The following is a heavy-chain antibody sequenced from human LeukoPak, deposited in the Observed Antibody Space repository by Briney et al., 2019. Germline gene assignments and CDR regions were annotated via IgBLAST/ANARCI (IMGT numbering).Heavy chain of an antibody. J-gene: IGHJ4*02. Sequence: ASVKVSCKASGYTFTSYGISWVRQAPGQGLEWMGWISAYNGNTNYAQKLQGRVTMTTDTSTSTAYVELRSLRSDDTAVYYCARGMSPSGYDTFDYWGQGTLVTVSS. CDR3: ARGMSPSGYDTFDY. V-gene: IGHV1-18*01. CDR1: GYTFTSYG. D-gene: IGHD5-12*01. CDR2: ISAYNGNT.